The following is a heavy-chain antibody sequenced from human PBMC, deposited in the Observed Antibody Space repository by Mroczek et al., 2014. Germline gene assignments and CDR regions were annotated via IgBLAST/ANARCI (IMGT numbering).Heavy chain of an antibody. V-gene: IGHV4-39*01. CDR2: IYYSGST. CDR1: GGSISSSSYY. D-gene: IGHD6-13*01. J-gene: IGHJ4*02. CDR3: ARRSSSSWYVRAVRLMGTDADY. Sequence: QVQLQESGPGLVKPSETLSLTCTVSGGSISSSSYYWGWIRQPPGKGLEWIGSIYYSGSTYYNPSLKSRVTISVDTSKNQFSLKLSSVTAADTAVYYCARRSSSSWYVRAVRLMGTDADYWGQGTPGH.